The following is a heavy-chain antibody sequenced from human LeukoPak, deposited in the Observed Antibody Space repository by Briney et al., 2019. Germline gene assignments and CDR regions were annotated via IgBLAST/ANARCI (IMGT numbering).Heavy chain of an antibody. CDR2: IWYDGSNK. Sequence: GGSLRLSCAASGFTFSSYGMHWVRQAPGKGLEWVAVIWYDGSNKYYADSVKGRFTISRDNSKNTLYLQMNSLRAEDTAVYYRASGLRGSESSRGDYNWFDPWGQGTLVTVSS. D-gene: IGHD3-10*01. CDR1: GFTFSSYG. J-gene: IGHJ5*02. CDR3: ASGLRGSESSRGDYNWFDP. V-gene: IGHV3-33*03.